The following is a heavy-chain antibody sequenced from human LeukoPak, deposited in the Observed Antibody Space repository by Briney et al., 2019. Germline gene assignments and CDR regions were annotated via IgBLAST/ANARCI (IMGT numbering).Heavy chain of an antibody. CDR2: INPNSGGT. D-gene: IGHD3-22*01. V-gene: IGHV1-2*02. CDR1: GYTFTGYY. Sequence: ASVKVSCKASGYTFTGYYMHWVRQAPGQGLEWMGWINPNSGGTNYAQKFQGRVTMTRDTSISTAYMELSRLRSDDTAVYYCASFDYYDSSGCYDGLSFDYWGQGTLVTVSS. J-gene: IGHJ4*02. CDR3: ASFDYYDSSGCYDGLSFDY.